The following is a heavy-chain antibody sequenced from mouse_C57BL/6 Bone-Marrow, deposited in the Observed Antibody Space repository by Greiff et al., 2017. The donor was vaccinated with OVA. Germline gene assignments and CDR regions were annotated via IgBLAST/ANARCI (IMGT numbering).Heavy chain of an antibody. CDR2: ISNGGGST. D-gene: IGHD4-1*02. CDR1: GFTFSDYY. J-gene: IGHJ4*01. V-gene: IGHV5-12*01. CDR3: ARATGYYAMDY. Sequence: EVQLVESGGGLVQPGGSLKLSCAASGFTFSDYYMYWVRQTPEKRLEWVAYISNGGGSTYYPDTVKGRFTISRGNAKKTLYLQMSRLKSEDTAMYYCARATGYYAMDYWGQGTSVTVSS.